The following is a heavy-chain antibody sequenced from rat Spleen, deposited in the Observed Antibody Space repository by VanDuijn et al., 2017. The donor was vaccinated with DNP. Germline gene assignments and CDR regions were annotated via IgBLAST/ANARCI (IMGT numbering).Heavy chain of an antibody. V-gene: IGHV5-7*01. Sequence: EVQLVESGGGLVQPGRSLKLSCEDSRITFSDHNMAWVRQAPKKSLEWVATISSDGRDTYYRDSVKGRFTISRDNAKSTLYLQMDSLRSEDTATYYCAGRPPPTRGPFDYWGQGVTVTVSS. D-gene: IGHD1-4*01. CDR2: ISSDGRDT. CDR1: RITFSDHN. CDR3: AGRPPPTRGPFDY. J-gene: IGHJ2*01.